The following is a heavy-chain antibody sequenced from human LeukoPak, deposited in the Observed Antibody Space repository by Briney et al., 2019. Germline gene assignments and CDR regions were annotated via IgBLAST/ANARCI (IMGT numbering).Heavy chain of an antibody. V-gene: IGHV3-30*04. CDR2: ISYDGSNK. J-gene: IGHJ4*02. Sequence: GGSLRLSCAAAGFTFSSYAMRWVRQAPGKGLGWVAVISYDGSNKYYADSVNGPFTISRDNSKNTLYLQMNRLRAEDTAVYYCARVPGGAAAGTGFDYWGQGTLVTVSS. CDR1: GFTFSSYA. CDR3: ARVPGGAAAGTGFDY. D-gene: IGHD6-13*01.